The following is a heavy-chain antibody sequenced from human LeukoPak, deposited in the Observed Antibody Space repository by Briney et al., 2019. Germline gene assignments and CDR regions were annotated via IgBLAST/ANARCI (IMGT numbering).Heavy chain of an antibody. CDR3: AREEPGGYFDY. D-gene: IGHD2-8*02. CDR2: INPSGTNT. J-gene: IGHJ4*02. V-gene: IGHV1-46*01. Sequence: ASVKVSCKASGYTFTSYYMHWVRQAPGQGLEWMGLINPSGTNTNYAQKFRGRVTMTRDTSTSTVYMDLSSLRSEDTAMYFCAREEPGGYFDYWGRGTLVTVSS. CDR1: GYTFTSYY.